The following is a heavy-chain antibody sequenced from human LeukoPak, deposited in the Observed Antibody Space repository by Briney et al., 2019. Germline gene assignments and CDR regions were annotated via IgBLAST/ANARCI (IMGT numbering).Heavy chain of an antibody. CDR2: INPYSGDT. Sequence: ASVKVSCKASGYTFTGFYMHWVRQAPGHGLEWMGLINPYSGDTNYAQKFHVRVTIAMDRPISTAYMELSRLRSHDTAVYYCARDQGVAAAGSEYYYLGMNVGGQGPTVTVP. CDR3: ARDQGVAAAGSEYYYLGMNV. J-gene: IGHJ6*02. CDR1: GYTFTGFY. D-gene: IGHD6-13*01. V-gene: IGHV1-2*02.